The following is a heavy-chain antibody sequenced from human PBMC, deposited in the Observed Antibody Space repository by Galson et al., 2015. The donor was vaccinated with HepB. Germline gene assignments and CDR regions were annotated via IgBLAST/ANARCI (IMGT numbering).Heavy chain of an antibody. J-gene: IGHJ5*02. V-gene: IGHV1-18*01. CDR3: ARHGPYSSSPRGGGWFDP. Sequence: SVKVSCKASGYTFTSYGISWVRQAPGQGLEWMGWISAYNGNTNYAQKLQGRVTMTTDTSTSTAYMELRSLRSDDTAVYYCARHGPYSSSPRGGGWFDPWGQGTLVTVSS. CDR1: GYTFTSYG. CDR2: ISAYNGNT. D-gene: IGHD6-13*01.